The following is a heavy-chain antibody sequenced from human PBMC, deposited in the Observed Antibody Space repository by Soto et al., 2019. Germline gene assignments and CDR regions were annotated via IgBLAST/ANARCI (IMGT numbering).Heavy chain of an antibody. CDR3: ARVRSSGWYFAY. D-gene: IGHD6-19*01. Sequence: GASVKVSCKASGYTFTSYAIHWVRQAPGQRLEWMGWINAGNGNTKYSQNFQGRVTITRDTSATTAYMELSSLRSEDTAVYYCARVRSSGWYFAYWGQGTLVTVSS. J-gene: IGHJ4*02. CDR1: GYTFTSYA. V-gene: IGHV1-3*01. CDR2: INAGNGNT.